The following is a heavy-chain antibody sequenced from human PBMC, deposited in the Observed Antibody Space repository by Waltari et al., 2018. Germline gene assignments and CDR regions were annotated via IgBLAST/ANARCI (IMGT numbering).Heavy chain of an antibody. J-gene: IGHJ4*02. CDR3: ATSIVGATTGSYFDY. CDR2: INAGNGNT. CDR1: GYTFTSYA. Sequence: QVQLVQSGAEVKKPGASVKVSCKASGYTFTSYAMHWVRKAPGQRLGWMGWINAGNGNTKYSQKFQGRVTITRDTSASTAYMELSSLRSEDTAVYYCATSIVGATTGSYFDYWGQGTLVTVSS. V-gene: IGHV1-3*01. D-gene: IGHD1-26*01.